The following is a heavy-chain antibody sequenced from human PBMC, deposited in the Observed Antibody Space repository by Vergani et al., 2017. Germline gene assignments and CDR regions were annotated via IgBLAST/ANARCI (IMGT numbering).Heavy chain of an antibody. Sequence: EVQLVESGGGLVQPGGSLRLSCAASGFTFSSYSMNWVRQAPGKGLEWVSYISSSSSTIYYADSVKGRFTISRDNAKNSLYLQMNSLRAEETAVYYCARGPMVRGAPYYFDYWGQGTLVTVSS. CDR1: GFTFSSYS. CDR2: ISSSSSTI. D-gene: IGHD3-10*01. CDR3: ARGPMVRGAPYYFDY. J-gene: IGHJ4*02. V-gene: IGHV3-48*04.